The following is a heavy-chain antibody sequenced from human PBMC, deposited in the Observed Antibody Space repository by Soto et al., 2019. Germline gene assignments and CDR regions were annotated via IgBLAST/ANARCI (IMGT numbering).Heavy chain of an antibody. J-gene: IGHJ4*02. D-gene: IGHD2-15*01. V-gene: IGHV1-69*02. CDR1: GGTFSSYT. Sequence: SVTVSCQASGGTFSSYTISWVRQAPGQGLEWMGRIIPILGIANYAQKFQGRVTITADKSTSTAYMELSSLRSEDTAVYYCASCSGGSCYNDYWGQGTLVTVSS. CDR2: IIPILGIA. CDR3: ASCSGGSCYNDY.